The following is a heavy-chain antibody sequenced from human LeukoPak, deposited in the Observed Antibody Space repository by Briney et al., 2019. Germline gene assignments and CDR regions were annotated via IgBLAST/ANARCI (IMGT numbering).Heavy chain of an antibody. V-gene: IGHV1-18*01. J-gene: IGHJ4*02. CDR2: ISTYNGNT. D-gene: IGHD2-15*01. Sequence: ASVKVSCKASGYSFSRYGISWVRQAPGQGLEWMGWISTYNGNTNYGQNLRDRVIMTTDTSTSTAYMELRSLRSDDTAVYYCARGGWEGVMVGDYWGQGTLVTVSS. CDR3: ARGGWEGVMVGDY. CDR1: GYSFSRYG.